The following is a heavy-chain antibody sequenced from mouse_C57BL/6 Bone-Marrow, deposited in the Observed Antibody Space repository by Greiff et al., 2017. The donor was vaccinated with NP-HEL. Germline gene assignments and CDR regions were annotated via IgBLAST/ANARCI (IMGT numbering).Heavy chain of an antibody. V-gene: IGHV14-4*01. CDR1: GFNIKDDY. CDR2: IDPENGDT. J-gene: IGHJ2*01. Sequence: EVQLQESGAELVRPGASVKLSCTASGFNIKDDYMHWVKQRPEQGLEWIGWIDPENGDTEYASKFQGKATITADTSSNTAYLQLSSLTSEDTAVYYCTTPYYGRHYFDYWGQGTTLTVSS. CDR3: TTPYYGRHYFDY. D-gene: IGHD1-1*01.